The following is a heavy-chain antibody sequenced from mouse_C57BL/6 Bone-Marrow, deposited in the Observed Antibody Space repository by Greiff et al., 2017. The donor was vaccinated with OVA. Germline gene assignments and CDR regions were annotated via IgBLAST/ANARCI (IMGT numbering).Heavy chain of an antibody. Sequence: DVQLVESGEGLVKPGGSLKLSCAASGFTFSSYAMSWVRQTPEKRLEWVAYISSGGDYTYYADTVKGRFTFSRDNARNTLYLQMSSLKSEDTAMYYCTRVPYYYGSSRYAMDYWGQGTSVTVSS. CDR2: ISSGGDYT. D-gene: IGHD1-1*01. CDR3: TRVPYYYGSSRYAMDY. J-gene: IGHJ4*01. V-gene: IGHV5-9-1*02. CDR1: GFTFSSYA.